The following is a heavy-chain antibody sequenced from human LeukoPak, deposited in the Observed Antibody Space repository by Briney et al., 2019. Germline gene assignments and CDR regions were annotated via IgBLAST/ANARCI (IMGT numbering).Heavy chain of an antibody. CDR2: INPNSGGT. Sequence: ASVKVSCKASGYTFTGYYMHWVRQAPGQGLEWMGWINPNSGGTNYAQKFQGRVTMTRDTSISTAYMELSRLRSDDTAVYYCARDGARTVGATVPGDYWGQGTLVTVSS. CDR1: GYTFTGYY. J-gene: IGHJ4*02. CDR3: ARDGARTVGATVPGDY. D-gene: IGHD1-26*01. V-gene: IGHV1-2*02.